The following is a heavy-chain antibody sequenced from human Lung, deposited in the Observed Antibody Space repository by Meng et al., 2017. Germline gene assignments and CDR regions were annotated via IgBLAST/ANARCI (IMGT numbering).Heavy chain of an antibody. CDR3: ARGPTTMAHDFDY. J-gene: IGHJ4*02. Sequence: LQLWGAGLLKPSDTLSLTCVVSGGSFSDYYCSWIRKRTGKGLEWIGEINHSGSTNYNPSLESRATISVDTSQNNLSLKLSSVTAADSAVYYCARGPTTMAHDFDYWGQGTLVTVSS. CDR2: INHSGST. V-gene: IGHV4-34*01. D-gene: IGHD4-11*01. CDR1: GGSFSDYY.